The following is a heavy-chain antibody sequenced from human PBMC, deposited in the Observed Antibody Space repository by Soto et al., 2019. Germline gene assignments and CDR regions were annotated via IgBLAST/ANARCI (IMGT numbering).Heavy chain of an antibody. D-gene: IGHD2-8*01. Sequence: EVLLVESGGGLVKPGESLRLSCAASGFTFTTYTMTWVRQAPGKGLEWVSVISSRSGRSKYYADLVKGRFTISRDNSKNTLYLQMNSLGADYTATYYCARKGVSNLDYWGQGTLVTVSS. CDR2: ISSRSGRSK. CDR1: GFTFTTYT. J-gene: IGHJ4*02. CDR3: ARKGVSNLDY. V-gene: IGHV3-21*04.